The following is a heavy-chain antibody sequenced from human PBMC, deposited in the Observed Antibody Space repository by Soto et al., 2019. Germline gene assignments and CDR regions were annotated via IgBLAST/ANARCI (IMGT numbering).Heavy chain of an antibody. CDR1: GYTFTSYG. Sequence: ASVKVSCKASGYTFTSYGIRWVRQAPGQGLEWMGWISAYNGNTNYAQKLQGRVTMTTDTSTSTAYMELRSLRSDDTAVYYCARELDYYDSSGYSPGAFAIWGQGTMVTVS. V-gene: IGHV1-18*01. CDR3: ARELDYYDSSGYSPGAFAI. J-gene: IGHJ3*02. D-gene: IGHD3-22*01. CDR2: ISAYNGNT.